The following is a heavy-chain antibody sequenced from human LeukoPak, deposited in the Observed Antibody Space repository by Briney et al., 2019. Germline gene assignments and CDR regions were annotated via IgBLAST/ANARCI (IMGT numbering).Heavy chain of an antibody. CDR2: IYYSGST. Sequence: PSETLSLTCTVSGGSISSYYWSWIRQPPGKGLEWIGYIYYSGSTNYNPSLKSRVTISVDTSKNQFSLKLSSVTAADTAVYYCARVPRSYYYYYYMDVWGKGTTVTVSS. CDR3: ARVPRSYYYYYYMDV. CDR1: GGSISSYY. V-gene: IGHV4-59*01. J-gene: IGHJ6*03.